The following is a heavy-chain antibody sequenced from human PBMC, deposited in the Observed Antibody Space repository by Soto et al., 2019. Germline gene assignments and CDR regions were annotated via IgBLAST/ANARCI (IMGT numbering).Heavy chain of an antibody. CDR1: GGSFSGYY. J-gene: IGHJ5*02. Sequence: QVQLQQWGAGLLKPSETLSLTCAVYGGSFSGYYWSWIRQPPGKGLEWIGEINHSGSTNYNPSLTSRVTISVDTSKNQFSLKLSSVTAADTAVYYCASRGVRFLEWRTNWFDPWGQGTLVTVSS. CDR3: ASRGVRFLEWRTNWFDP. D-gene: IGHD3-3*01. CDR2: INHSGST. V-gene: IGHV4-34*01.